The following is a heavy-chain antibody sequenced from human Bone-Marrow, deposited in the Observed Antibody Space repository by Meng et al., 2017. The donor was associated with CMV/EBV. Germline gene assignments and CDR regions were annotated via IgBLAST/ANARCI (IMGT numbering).Heavy chain of an antibody. CDR1: GGTFSSYA. D-gene: IGHD2-15*01. V-gene: IGHV1-69*05. J-gene: IGHJ4*02. CDR3: AGRYCSGGSCRYTPFDY. Sequence: SVKVSCKASGGTFSSYAISWVRQAPGQGLEWMGGIIPIFGTANYAQKFQGRVTITTDESTSTAYMELSSLRSEDTAVYYCAGRYCSGGSCRYTPFDYWGQGTLVNVPS. CDR2: IIPIFGTA.